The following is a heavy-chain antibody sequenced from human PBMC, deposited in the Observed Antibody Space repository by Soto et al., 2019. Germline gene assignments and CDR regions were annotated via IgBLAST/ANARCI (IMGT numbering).Heavy chain of an antibody. Sequence: QMQLVESGGGVGQPGRSLRVSCATSGFAFSYYGIHWVRQAPGKGLEWVADISHDGKDKWYADSVKGRFTISRDNSENTLYLQMNGLRSEDTAVYFCASGEGRNGHDTRFDYWGQGTLVTVSS. J-gene: IGHJ4*02. V-gene: IGHV3-30*03. CDR1: GFAFSYYG. CDR3: ASGEGRNGHDTRFDY. CDR2: ISHDGKDK. D-gene: IGHD3-10*01.